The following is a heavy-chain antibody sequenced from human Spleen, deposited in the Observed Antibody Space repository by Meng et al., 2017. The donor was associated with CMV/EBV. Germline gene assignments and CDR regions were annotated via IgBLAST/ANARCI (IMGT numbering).Heavy chain of an antibody. V-gene: IGHV3-21*01. J-gene: IGHJ6*02. CDR2: ISSSSSYI. Sequence: GGSLRLSCAASGFTFSSYSMNWVRQAPGKGLEWVSSISSSSSYIYYADSVKGRFTISRDNAKNSLYLQMNSLRAEDMAVYYCARTGLLGYYYYGMDVWGQGTTVTVSS. CDR3: ARTGLLGYYYYGMDV. D-gene: IGHD3-10*01. CDR1: GFTFSSYS.